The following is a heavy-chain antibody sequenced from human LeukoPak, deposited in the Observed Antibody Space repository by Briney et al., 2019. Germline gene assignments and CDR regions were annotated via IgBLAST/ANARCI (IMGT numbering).Heavy chain of an antibody. CDR2: INPNSGGT. CDR1: GYTFTGYY. Sequence: GASVKVSCKASGYTFTGYYMHWVRQAPGQGLEWMGRINPNSGGTNYAQKFQGWVTMTRDTSISTAYMELSRLRSDDTAVYYCARGPMTTVTTAYYYYGMDVWGQGTTVTVSS. V-gene: IGHV1-2*04. J-gene: IGHJ6*02. CDR3: ARGPMTTVTTAYYYYGMDV. D-gene: IGHD4-17*01.